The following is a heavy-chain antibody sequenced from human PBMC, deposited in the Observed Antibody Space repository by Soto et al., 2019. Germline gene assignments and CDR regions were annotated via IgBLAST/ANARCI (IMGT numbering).Heavy chain of an antibody. D-gene: IGHD2-2*01. V-gene: IGHV1-69*06. J-gene: IGHJ5*02. Sequence: GASVKASCKASGGTFSSYAISWVRQAPGQGLEWMGGIIPIFGTANYAQKFQGRVTITADKSTSTAYMELSSLRSEDTAVYYCAGPHQPGRAWFVPWGQETLVTVSS. CDR3: AGPHQPGRAWFVP. CDR1: GGTFSSYA. CDR2: IIPIFGTA.